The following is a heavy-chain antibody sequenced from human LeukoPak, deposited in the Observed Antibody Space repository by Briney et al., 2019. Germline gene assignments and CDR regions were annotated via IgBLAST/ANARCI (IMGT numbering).Heavy chain of an antibody. J-gene: IGHJ4*02. Sequence: GGSLRLSCAGSGFIFNNYAMHWVRQPPGKGLEWVLGISWNSGSIDYADSVKGRFTISRDNAKNSLYLQMNSLRVEDTAFYYCAKDNRRHYTSGPNPDSLHWGQGALVTVSS. CDR3: AKDNRRHYTSGPNPDSLH. D-gene: IGHD6-19*01. CDR1: GFIFNNYA. CDR2: ISWNSGSI. V-gene: IGHV3-9*01.